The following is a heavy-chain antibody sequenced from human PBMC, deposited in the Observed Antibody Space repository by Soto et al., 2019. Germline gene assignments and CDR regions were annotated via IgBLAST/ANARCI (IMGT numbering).Heavy chain of an antibody. CDR1: GFTFSSYA. CDR3: AKLGYWNDGRAY. CDR2: ISGSGGST. D-gene: IGHD1-1*01. V-gene: IGHV3-23*01. J-gene: IGHJ4*02. Sequence: GGSLRLSCAASGFTFSSYAMSWVRLAPGKGLEWVSAISGSGGSTYYADSVKGRFTISRDNSKNTLYLQMNSLRAEDTAVYYCAKLGYWNDGRAYWGQGTLVTVSS.